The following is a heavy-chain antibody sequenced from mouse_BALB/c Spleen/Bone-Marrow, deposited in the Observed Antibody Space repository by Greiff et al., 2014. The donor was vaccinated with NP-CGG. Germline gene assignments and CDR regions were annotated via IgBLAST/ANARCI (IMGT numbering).Heavy chain of an antibody. CDR1: GFTFSNYA. J-gene: IGHJ1*01. CDR2: ISSSGRYT. D-gene: IGHD1-1*01. V-gene: IGHV5-9-3*01. CDR3: ARGGYGSSHWYFDV. Sequence: VQLKESGGGLVKPGGSLKVSCAASGFTFSNYAMSWVRQTPERRLEWVATISSSGRYTYYPDSVKGRFTISRDNAKYILYLQMSSLRSADTAMYYCARGGYGSSHWYFDVWGAGTTVTVSS.